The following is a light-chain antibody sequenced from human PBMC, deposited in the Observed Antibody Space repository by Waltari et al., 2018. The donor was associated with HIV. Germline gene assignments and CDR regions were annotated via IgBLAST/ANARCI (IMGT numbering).Light chain of an antibody. J-gene: IGLJ2*01. Sequence: QSLLTQPPSVSAAPGQRVTISCSGSSSNVGKRRVPWYQQFPGAAPKLLIYENYQRPSDIPDRFSGSKSGSSATLDITGLQAEDEADYYCGAWDDSLRAGIFGGGTKLSVL. V-gene: IGLV1-51*02. CDR2: ENY. CDR1: SSNVGKRR. CDR3: GAWDDSLRAGI.